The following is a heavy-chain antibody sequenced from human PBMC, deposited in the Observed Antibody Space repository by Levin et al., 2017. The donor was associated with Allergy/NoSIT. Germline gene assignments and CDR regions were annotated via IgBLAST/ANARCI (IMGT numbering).Heavy chain of an antibody. D-gene: IGHD4-23*01. J-gene: IGHJ4*02. Sequence: GGSLRLSCAASGFTFSTYGMHWVRQAPGKGLEWVALIWYEGSNKFYADSVKGRFTISRDNSENTLYLQMNSLGAEDTAVYYCARDRANGGNSVDYWGQGALVTVSS. CDR1: GFTFSTYG. CDR3: ARDRANGGNSVDY. CDR2: IWYEGSNK. V-gene: IGHV3-33*01.